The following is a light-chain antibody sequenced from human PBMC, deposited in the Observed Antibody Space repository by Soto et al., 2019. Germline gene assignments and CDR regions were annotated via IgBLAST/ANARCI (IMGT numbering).Light chain of an antibody. Sequence: QSALTQPASVSGSPGQSITISCTGNSSDVGSYNLVSWYQQHPGKAPKLMIYEGSKRPSGVSNRFSGSKSGNTASLTISGLRAEDEADYYCCSYAGSSTVVFGGGTKVTVL. CDR1: SSDVGSYNL. J-gene: IGLJ2*01. CDR2: EGS. CDR3: CSYAGSSTVV. V-gene: IGLV2-23*01.